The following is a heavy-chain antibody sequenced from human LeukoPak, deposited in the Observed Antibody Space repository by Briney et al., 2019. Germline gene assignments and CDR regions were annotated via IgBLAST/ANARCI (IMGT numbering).Heavy chain of an antibody. CDR3: ARGRGSSTSCYTDY. V-gene: IGHV4-59*12. Sequence: PSETLSLTCTVSGGSISNYYWSWIRQSPGKGPEWIGWSYHRGSTSYNPSLKSRVTISVDTSKNQLSLKLSSVTAADTAVYYCARGRGSSTSCYTDYWGQGTLVTVSS. D-gene: IGHD2-2*02. CDR2: SYHRGST. CDR1: GGSISNYY. J-gene: IGHJ4*02.